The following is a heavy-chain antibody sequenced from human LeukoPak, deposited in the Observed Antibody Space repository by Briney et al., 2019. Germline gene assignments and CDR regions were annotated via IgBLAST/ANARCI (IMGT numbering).Heavy chain of an antibody. V-gene: IGHV5-51*01. D-gene: IGHD3-16*01. CDR2: IYPGDSDT. CDR1: GYNFTSYW. Sequence: QSLKISCKGSGYNFTSYWIAWARQMPGRGLEWMGIIYPGDSDTRYSPSFQGQVIISADKSISTAYLQWSSLKASDTAIYYCATYSDTFYFDCWGQGTLVTVSS. J-gene: IGHJ4*02. CDR3: ATYSDTFYFDC.